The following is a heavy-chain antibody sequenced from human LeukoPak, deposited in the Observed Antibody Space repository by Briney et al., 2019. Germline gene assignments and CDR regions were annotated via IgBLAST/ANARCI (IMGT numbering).Heavy chain of an antibody. CDR1: GFTFSSYA. CDR2: ISGSGGST. CDR3: ARPPPYYYDSSGYSTNDY. D-gene: IGHD3-22*01. Sequence: GGSLRLSCAASGFTFSSYAMTWVRQAPGKGLEWVSAISGSGGSTYYAASVKGRFTISRDNSKNTLYLQMNSLRAEDTAVYYCARPPPYYYDSSGYSTNDYWGQGTLVTVSS. J-gene: IGHJ4*02. V-gene: IGHV3-23*01.